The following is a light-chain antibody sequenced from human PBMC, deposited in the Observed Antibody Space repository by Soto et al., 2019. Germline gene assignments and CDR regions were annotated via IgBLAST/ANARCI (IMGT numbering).Light chain of an antibody. CDR2: DAY. CDR3: QQYGRSPYT. Sequence: EIVLTQSPATLSLSPGERATLSCRASQSISSYLAWYQQKPGQAPRLLIFDAYNRATGIPARFSGSGSGTDFTLTISTLEPEDFAVYYCQQYGRSPYTFCQGTTLEIK. J-gene: IGKJ2*01. CDR1: QSISSY. V-gene: IGKV3-11*01.